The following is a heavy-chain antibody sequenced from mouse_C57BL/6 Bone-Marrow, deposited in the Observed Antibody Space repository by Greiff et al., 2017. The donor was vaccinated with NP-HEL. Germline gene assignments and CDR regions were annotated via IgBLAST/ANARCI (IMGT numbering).Heavy chain of an antibody. CDR3: ARGGYDGFAH. CDR1: GYSITSGYD. CDR2: ISYSGST. D-gene: IGHD2-2*01. Sequence: EVQGVESGPGMVKPSQSLSLTCTVTGYSITSGYDWHWIRHFPGNKLEWMGYISYSGSTNYNPSLKSRISITHDTSKNHFFLKLNSVTTEDTATYYCARGGYDGFAHWGQGTLVTVSA. J-gene: IGHJ3*01. V-gene: IGHV3-1*01.